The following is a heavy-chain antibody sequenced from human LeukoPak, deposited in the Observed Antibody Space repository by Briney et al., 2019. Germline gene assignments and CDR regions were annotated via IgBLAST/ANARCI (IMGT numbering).Heavy chain of an antibody. J-gene: IGHJ4*02. CDR1: GFTFSRYW. CDR3: ARDLLAVAATGIGFDY. D-gene: IGHD6-19*01. CDR2: IKQDGREK. Sequence: GGSLRLSCAASGFTFSRYWMSWVRQAPGKGLECVANIKQDGREKYYVDSVKGRFTISRDNAKKSLYLQMNSPRAEDTAVYYCARDLLAVAATGIGFDYWGQGTLVTVSS. V-gene: IGHV3-7*01.